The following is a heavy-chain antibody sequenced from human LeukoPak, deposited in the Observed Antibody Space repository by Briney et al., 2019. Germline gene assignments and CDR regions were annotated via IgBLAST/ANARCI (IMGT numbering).Heavy chain of an antibody. D-gene: IGHD2-15*01. CDR1: GFTFSDYS. CDR2: IDSSSTYI. CDR3: AEGAASKAY. V-gene: IGHV3-21*01. Sequence: PGGSLRLSCAASGFTFSDYSMNWVRQAPGKGLEWVSCIDSSSTYIYYADSVKGRFTISRDNAKNSVYLQMNSLRAEDTAVYYCAEGAASKAYWGQGTLVTVSS. J-gene: IGHJ4*02.